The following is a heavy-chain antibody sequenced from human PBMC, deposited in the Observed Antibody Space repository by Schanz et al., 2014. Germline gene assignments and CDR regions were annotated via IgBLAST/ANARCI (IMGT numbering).Heavy chain of an antibody. CDR3: ARSSFDWTHFDN. CDR2: IWYDGTDR. Sequence: VQLVESGGGLIQPGGSLRLSCAASGFTFSSYTMSWVRQAPGKGLEWVAVIWYDGTDRYYADSVKGRFTISRDNSKNTLYLQMSSLRVEDTAVFYCARSSFDWTHFDNWGQGTLVTVSS. J-gene: IGHJ4*02. V-gene: IGHV3-33*08. CDR1: GFTFSSYT. D-gene: IGHD3-9*01.